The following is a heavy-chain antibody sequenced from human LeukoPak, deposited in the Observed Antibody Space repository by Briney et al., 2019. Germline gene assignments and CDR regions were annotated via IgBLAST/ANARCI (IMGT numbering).Heavy chain of an antibody. CDR3: AKATGYLL. V-gene: IGHV3-20*04. D-gene: IGHD1-14*01. CDR2: INANGGST. J-gene: IGHJ4*02. CDR1: GFTFDNYG. Sequence: GGSLRLSCAASGFTFDNYGMSWVRQVPGKGLEWVSSINANGGSTAYADSVRGRFTISRDNAKNSLYLQMNSLRAEDTAVYYCAKATGYLLWGQGTLVIVSS.